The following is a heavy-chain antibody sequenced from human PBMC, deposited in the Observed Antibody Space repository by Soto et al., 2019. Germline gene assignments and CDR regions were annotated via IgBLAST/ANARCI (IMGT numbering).Heavy chain of an antibody. CDR1: GYTFTSYG. D-gene: IGHD5-12*01. V-gene: IGHV1-18*01. CDR3: ARGWLRFNYYYYYGMDV. Sequence: ASVMVSCKASGYTFTSYGISWVRQAPGQGLEWMGWISAYNGNTNYAQKLQGRVTMTTDTSTSTAYMELRSLRSDDTAVYYCARGWLRFNYYYYYGMDVCGQVTTVPVPS. CDR2: ISAYNGNT. J-gene: IGHJ6*02.